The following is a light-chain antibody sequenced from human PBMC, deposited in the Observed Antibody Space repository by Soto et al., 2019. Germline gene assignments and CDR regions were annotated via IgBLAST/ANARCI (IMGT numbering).Light chain of an antibody. J-gene: IGKJ1*01. CDR1: LSVGTN. CDR2: GAT. CDR3: QHHNNWPPGT. Sequence: VMTQSPATLSVSPGERATLSCRASLSVGTNLAWYQQKPGQPPRLLIYGATTRATGIPARFSGSGSGTDFTLNISSLQSEDFAFYYCQHHNNWPPGTFGQGTRVEIK. V-gene: IGKV3-15*01.